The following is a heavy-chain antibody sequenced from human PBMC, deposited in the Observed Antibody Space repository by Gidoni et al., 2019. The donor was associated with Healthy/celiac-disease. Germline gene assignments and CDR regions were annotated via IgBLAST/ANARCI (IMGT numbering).Heavy chain of an antibody. J-gene: IGHJ4*02. CDR1: GDSVSNNSAA. Sequence: QVQLQQSGPGLVKPSQTLSLTCAISGDSVSNNSAACNWIRQSPSRGLEWLGRTYYRAKCYNDYAVSVKMRITINPDTSKKQFSLQLNSVTPEDTAVYYCARGSWLREPFDYWGQGTLVTVSS. D-gene: IGHD5-12*01. CDR2: TYYRAKCYN. V-gene: IGHV6-1*01. CDR3: ARGSWLREPFDY.